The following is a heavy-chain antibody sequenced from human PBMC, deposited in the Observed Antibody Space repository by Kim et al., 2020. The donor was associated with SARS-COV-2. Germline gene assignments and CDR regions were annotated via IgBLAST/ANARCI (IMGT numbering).Heavy chain of an antibody. J-gene: IGHJ5*02. CDR1: GGSISSSSYY. Sequence: SETLSLTCTVSGGSISSSSYYWGWIRQPPGKGLEWIGSIYYSGSTYYNPSLKSRVTISVDTSKNQFSLKLSSVTAADTAVYYCARHGYGIWVRGVIDPWGQGTLVTVSS. D-gene: IGHD3-10*01. V-gene: IGHV4-39*01. CDR2: IYYSGST. CDR3: ARHGYGIWVRGVIDP.